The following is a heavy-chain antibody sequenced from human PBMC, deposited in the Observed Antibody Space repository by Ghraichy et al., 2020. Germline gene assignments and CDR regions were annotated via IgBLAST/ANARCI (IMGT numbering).Heavy chain of an antibody. CDR3: AHVEYGTSATDYYYYGMDV. Sequence: SGPTLVKPTQTLTLTCAFSGFSLSASGMGVGWIRQPPGKALEWLALVYWNGDNLYSATLKSRVTITKDTSKNQVVLTMTNLDPVDTATYYCAHVEYGTSATDYYYYGMDVWGQGTTVTVSS. D-gene: IGHD5-24*01. CDR2: VYWNGDN. V-gene: IGHV2-5*01. CDR1: GFSLSASGMG. J-gene: IGHJ6*02.